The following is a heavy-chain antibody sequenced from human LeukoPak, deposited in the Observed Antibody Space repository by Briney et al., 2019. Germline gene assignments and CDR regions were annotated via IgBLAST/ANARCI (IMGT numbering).Heavy chain of an antibody. CDR2: ISYDGKNQ. CDR1: GVIFRSYG. V-gene: IGHV3-30*18. D-gene: IGHD6-19*01. J-gene: IGHJ4*02. Sequence: PGGSLRLSCVVSGVIFRSYGMYWVRQAPGKGLEWVAVISYDGKNQHYADSVKGRFTISRDNSKNTLFLQMNRLRTEGTAVYYCAKEGIAVAGTGDDYWGQGTLVTVSS. CDR3: AKEGIAVAGTGDDY.